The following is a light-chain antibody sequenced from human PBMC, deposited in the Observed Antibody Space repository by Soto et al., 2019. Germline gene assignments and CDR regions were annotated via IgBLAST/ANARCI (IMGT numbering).Light chain of an antibody. CDR3: QQRSNWPPRT. Sequence: EIELTDSPATLSLSRAAIPTLSCRASQSVSIYLAWYQQKPGQAPRLLIYGASNRATGIPARFSGSGSGTDFTLTISSLEPEDFAVYHCQQRSNWPPRTFGGATKVDIK. V-gene: IGKV3-11*01. CDR1: QSVSIY. CDR2: GAS. J-gene: IGKJ4*01.